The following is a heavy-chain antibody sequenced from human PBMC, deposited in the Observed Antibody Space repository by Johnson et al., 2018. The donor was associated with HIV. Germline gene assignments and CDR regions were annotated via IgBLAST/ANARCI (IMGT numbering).Heavy chain of an antibody. J-gene: IGHJ3*02. CDR2: IRHDGSNK. CDR1: GFTFKTFG. V-gene: IGHV3-30*02. CDR3: AREAGTAFDI. Sequence: VQLVESGGRVVQRGGSLRLSCEASGFTFKTFGIHWVRQAPGKGLEWVSFIRHDGSNKYYADSVKGRFTISRDNSKNTLYLQMNSLRAEDTAVYYCAREAGTAFDIWGQGTMVTVYS.